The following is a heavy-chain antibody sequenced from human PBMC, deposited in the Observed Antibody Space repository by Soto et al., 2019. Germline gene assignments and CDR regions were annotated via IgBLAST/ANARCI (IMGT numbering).Heavy chain of an antibody. J-gene: IGHJ6*02. V-gene: IGHV1-18*01. Sequence: ASVKVSCKASGYTFTSYGISWVRQAPGQGLEWMGWISAYNGNTNYAQKLQGRVTMTTDTSTSTAYMELRSLRSDDTAVYYCARMGQQPGDYYYGMDVWGQGTTVTVSS. CDR3: ARMGQQPGDYYYGMDV. D-gene: IGHD6-13*01. CDR1: GYTFTSYG. CDR2: ISAYNGNT.